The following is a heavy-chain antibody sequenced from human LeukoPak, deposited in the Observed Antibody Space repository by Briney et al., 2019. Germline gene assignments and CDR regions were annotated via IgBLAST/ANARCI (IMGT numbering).Heavy chain of an antibody. CDR2: ISGSGGST. V-gene: IGHV3-23*01. J-gene: IGHJ4*02. CDR3: AKEVAVVPAAIIGGYFDY. CDR1: GFSFTTHA. Sequence: GGSLRLSCVASGFSFTTHAMGWVRQAPGKGLEWVAHISGSGGSTKYPGSMKGRSTISSDNSKNTLYLHTNSLRADDTAVYYCAKEVAVVPAAIIGGYFDYWGQGTLVTVSS. D-gene: IGHD2-2*01.